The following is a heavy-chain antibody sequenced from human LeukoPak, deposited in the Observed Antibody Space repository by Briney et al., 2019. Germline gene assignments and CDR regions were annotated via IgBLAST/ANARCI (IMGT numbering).Heavy chain of an antibody. V-gene: IGHV4-38-2*02. Sequence: SETLSLTCTVSGYSISSGFYWGWIRQPPGKGLEWIGSIYTSGSTNYNPSLKSRVTMSVDTSKNQFSLKLSSVTAADTAVYYCARGPYYYDSSGYYYVDRSRYYMDVWGKGTTVTISS. CDR3: ARGPYYYDSSGYYYVDRSRYYMDV. CDR1: GYSISSGFY. J-gene: IGHJ6*03. CDR2: IYTSGST. D-gene: IGHD3-22*01.